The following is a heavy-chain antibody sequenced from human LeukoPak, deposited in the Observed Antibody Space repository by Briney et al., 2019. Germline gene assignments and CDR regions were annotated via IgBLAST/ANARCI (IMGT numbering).Heavy chain of an antibody. D-gene: IGHD3-9*01. CDR2: IKPNSGGT. Sequence: ASVKVSCKASGYTFTGYYMHWVRQAPGQGLEWMGWIKPNSGGTNYAQKFQGRVTMTRDTSISTAYMELSRLGSDDTAVYYCATLRYFDWLQGSYYFDYWGQGTLVTVSS. V-gene: IGHV1-2*02. CDR1: GYTFTGYY. J-gene: IGHJ4*02. CDR3: ATLRYFDWLQGSYYFDY.